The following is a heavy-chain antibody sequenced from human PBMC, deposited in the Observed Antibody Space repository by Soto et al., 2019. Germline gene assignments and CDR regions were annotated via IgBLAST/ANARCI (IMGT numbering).Heavy chain of an antibody. D-gene: IGHD5-18*01. CDR2: IYYSGST. V-gene: IGHV4-30-4*08. CDR1: GGSISSSSYF. CDR3: ASNRYGYTFYDY. J-gene: IGHJ4*02. Sequence: SETLSLTCSVSGGSISSSSYFWGWIRQPPGKGLEWIGYIYYSGSTYYNPSLKSRVTISVDTSKNQFSLKLSSVTAADTAVYYCASNRYGYTFYDYWGQGTLVTVS.